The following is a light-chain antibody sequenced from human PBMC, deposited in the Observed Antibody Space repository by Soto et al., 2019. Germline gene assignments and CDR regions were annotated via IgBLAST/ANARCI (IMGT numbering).Light chain of an antibody. V-gene: IGLV1-51*01. CDR2: DNN. J-gene: IGLJ2*01. CDR3: GTWDSSLSAVV. CDR1: SSNIGNNY. Sequence: QSVLTQPPSMSAAPGQKVTISCSGSSSNIGNNYVSWYQQIPGTAPKLLIYDNNKRPSGIPDRFSGSKSGTSATLGITGLQTGDEADCHCGTWDSSLSAVVIGGGTKLTVL.